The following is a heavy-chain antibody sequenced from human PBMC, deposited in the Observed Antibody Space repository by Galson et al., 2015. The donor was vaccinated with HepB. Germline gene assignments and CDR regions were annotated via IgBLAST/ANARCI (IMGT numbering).Heavy chain of an antibody. CDR3: AKCTTIFAWLNYYGMDV. Sequence: SLRLSCAASGFTFNSYAITWVRQAPGKGLEWVSAISGSGGNTYYADSVKGRFTISRDNSRNTLYLQMHSLRAEDTAVYYCAKCTTIFAWLNYYGMDVWGQGTAVTVSS. V-gene: IGHV3-23*01. J-gene: IGHJ6*02. CDR2: ISGSGGNT. D-gene: IGHD3-3*01. CDR1: GFTFNSYA.